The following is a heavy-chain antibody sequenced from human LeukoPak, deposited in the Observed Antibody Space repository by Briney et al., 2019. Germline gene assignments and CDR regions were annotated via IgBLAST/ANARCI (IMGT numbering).Heavy chain of an antibody. J-gene: IGHJ4*02. CDR3: ARPTGLTGYSSSSYYFDY. CDR2: ISYDGSNK. V-gene: IGHV3-30-3*01. D-gene: IGHD6-13*01. Sequence: GGSLRLSCAASGFTCSSYAMHWVRQAPGKGLEWVAVISYDGSNKCYADSVKGRFTISRDNSKNTLYLQMNSLRAEDTAVYYCARPTGLTGYSSSSYYFDYWGQGTLVTVSS. CDR1: GFTCSSYA.